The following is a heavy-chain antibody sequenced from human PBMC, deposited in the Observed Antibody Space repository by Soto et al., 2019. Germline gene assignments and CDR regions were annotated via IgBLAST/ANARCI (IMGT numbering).Heavy chain of an antibody. CDR1: GYTFTSYG. Sequence: GASVKVSCKASGYTFTSYGISWVRQAPGQGLEWMGWISAYNGNTNYAQKLQGRVTMTTDTSTSTAYMELRSLRSDDTAVYYCASSAYYDFWSGYPSPYYYYMDVWGKGTTVTVSS. CDR3: ASSAYYDFWSGYPSPYYYYMDV. D-gene: IGHD3-3*01. J-gene: IGHJ6*03. CDR2: ISAYNGNT. V-gene: IGHV1-18*01.